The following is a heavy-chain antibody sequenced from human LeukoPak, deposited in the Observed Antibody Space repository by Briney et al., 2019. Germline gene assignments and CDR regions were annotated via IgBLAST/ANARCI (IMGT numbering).Heavy chain of an antibody. CDR1: GGSISSSSYY. D-gene: IGHD6-13*01. V-gene: IGHV4-39*07. J-gene: IGHJ6*03. CDR3: ARGYSSSWYYMDV. CDR2: IYYSGST. Sequence: SETLSLTCTVSGGSISSSSYYWGWIRQPPGKGLEWIGSIYYSGSTYYNPSLKSRVTISVDTSKNQFSLKLSSVTAADTAVYYCARGYSSSWYYMDVWGKGTTVTISS.